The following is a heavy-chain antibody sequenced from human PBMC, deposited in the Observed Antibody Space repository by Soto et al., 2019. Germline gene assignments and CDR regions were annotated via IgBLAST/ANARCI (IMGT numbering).Heavy chain of an antibody. CDR3: AHNANDYGDYENFQH. V-gene: IGHV2-5*02. CDR2: IYWDDDK. D-gene: IGHD4-17*01. J-gene: IGHJ1*01. CDR1: GFSLSTSGVG. Sequence: QITLKESGPTLVKPTQTLTLTCTFSGFSLSTSGVGVGWIRQPPGKALEWLALIYWDDDKRYSPSLKSRLTIXXDXSXXQVVLTMTNMDPVDTATYYCAHNANDYGDYENFQHWGQGTLVTVSS.